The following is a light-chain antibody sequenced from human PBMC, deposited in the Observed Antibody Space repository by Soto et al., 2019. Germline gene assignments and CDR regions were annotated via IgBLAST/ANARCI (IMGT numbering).Light chain of an antibody. CDR2: DAS. Sequence: AIQLTQSPSSLSASVGDRVTITCRASQGINTALAWYQQKPGKPPKLLIHDASTLASGVPSRFSGGGSGTDFILTIASLQPEDFATYYCQQFNPPLTFGGGTTLEI. CDR3: QQFNPPLT. V-gene: IGKV1-13*02. J-gene: IGKJ4*01. CDR1: QGINTA.